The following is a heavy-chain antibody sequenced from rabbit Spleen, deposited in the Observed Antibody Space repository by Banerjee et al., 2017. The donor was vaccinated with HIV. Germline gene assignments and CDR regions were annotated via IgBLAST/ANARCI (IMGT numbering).Heavy chain of an antibody. V-gene: IGHV1S40*01. J-gene: IGHJ4*01. CDR2: IVATVSGTT. CDR1: GFSFSGSYY. CDR3: TRDAGDGAYIDVYFDL. Sequence: QSLEESGGDLVKPGGSLTLTCTASGFSFSGSYYMCWVRQAPGKGLEWIACIVATVSGTTYYATWAKGRFTISKASSTTVTLQMTSLTVADTATYFCTRDAGDGAYIDVYFDLWGQGTLVTVS. D-gene: IGHD2-1*01.